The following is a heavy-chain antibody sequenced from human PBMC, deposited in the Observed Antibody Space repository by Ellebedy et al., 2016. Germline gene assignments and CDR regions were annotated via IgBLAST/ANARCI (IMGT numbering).Heavy chain of an antibody. D-gene: IGHD6-13*01. CDR3: AGDSRGITAAGTSLHY. J-gene: IGHJ4*02. Sequence: GESLKISCAASGFPSSSFWMTWVRQAPGKGLEWVATIKEDGSEKYCVDSVKGRFTISRDNVKNSLYLQMDSLRVEDTAVYYCAGDSRGITAAGTSLHYWGQGTLVTVSS. V-gene: IGHV3-7*03. CDR1: GFPSSSFW. CDR2: IKEDGSEK.